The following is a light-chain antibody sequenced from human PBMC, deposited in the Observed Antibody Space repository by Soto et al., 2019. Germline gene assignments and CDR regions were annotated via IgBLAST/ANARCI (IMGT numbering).Light chain of an antibody. CDR3: HQYDSSPLT. J-gene: IGKJ4*01. CDR2: GAS. V-gene: IGKV3-20*01. CDR1: QSVSSSY. Sequence: EIVLTQSPGTLSLSPGERATLSCRVSQSVSSSYLAWYQQKPGQAPRLLIYGASSSATGIPDRVSGSGSGTDFTLTISRLEPEDFAVYYCHQYDSSPLTFGGGTKVEIK.